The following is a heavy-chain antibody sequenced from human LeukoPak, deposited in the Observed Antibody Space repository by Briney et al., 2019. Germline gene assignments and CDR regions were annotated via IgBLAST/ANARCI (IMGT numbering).Heavy chain of an antibody. D-gene: IGHD3-22*01. J-gene: IGHJ4*02. CDR1: GFTFSSYG. V-gene: IGHV3-23*01. Sequence: GGSLRLSCAASGFTFSSYGMSWVRQAPGKGLEWVSAISGSGGSTYYADSVKGRFTISRDNSKNTLYLQMNSLRAEDTAVYYCAKNYYDSSGYWIDYWGQETLVTVSS. CDR3: AKNYYDSSGYWIDY. CDR2: ISGSGGST.